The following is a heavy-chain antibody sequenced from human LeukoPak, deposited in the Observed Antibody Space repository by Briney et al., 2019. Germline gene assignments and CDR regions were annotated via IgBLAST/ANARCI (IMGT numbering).Heavy chain of an antibody. D-gene: IGHD3-3*01. V-gene: IGHV3-23*01. CDR2: MSGSSGIT. CDR3: ARNSVLRYLQWLVNYYMDV. J-gene: IGHJ6*03. CDR1: GFTFSSHA. Sequence: GGSLRLSCVGSGFTFSSHAMSWVRQAPGKRLEWVSAMSGSSGITFYADSVKGRFTISRDNSNNTLYLQMNSLRPEDTAVYYCARNSVLRYLQWLVNYYMDVWGKGTTVTVSS.